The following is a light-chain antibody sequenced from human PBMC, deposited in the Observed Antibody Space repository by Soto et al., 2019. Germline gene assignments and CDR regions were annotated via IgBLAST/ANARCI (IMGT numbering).Light chain of an antibody. CDR2: DVS. J-gene: IGKJ4*01. V-gene: IGKV3-11*01. CDR1: QSVSNY. Sequence: EIVLTQSPATLSLSPGERATLSCRAAQSVSNYLGWYQQKSGQAPRLLISDVSKRATGIPARFSGSGSGTDVTLTISTVEPEDFAVYYCQHRVNGPTFGGGTKVEIK. CDR3: QHRVNGPT.